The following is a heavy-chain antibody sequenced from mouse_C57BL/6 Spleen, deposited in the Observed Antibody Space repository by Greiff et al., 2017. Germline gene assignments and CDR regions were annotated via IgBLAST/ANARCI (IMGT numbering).Heavy chain of an antibody. Sequence: QVQLQQPGAELVKPGASVKLSCKASGYTFTSYWMHWVKQRPGRGLAGIGRIDPNSGGTKYNAQFKSKATLTVDKPSSTAYMQLSRLTAEDAAVYYCASWDYYGSSPYAMDYWGQGTSVTVSS. J-gene: IGHJ4*01. CDR2: IDPNSGGT. D-gene: IGHD1-1*01. CDR1: GYTFTSYW. V-gene: IGHV1-72*01. CDR3: ASWDYYGSSPYAMDY.